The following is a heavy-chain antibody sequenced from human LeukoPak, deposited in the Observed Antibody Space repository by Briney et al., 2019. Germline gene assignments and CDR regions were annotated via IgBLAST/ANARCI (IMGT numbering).Heavy chain of an antibody. V-gene: IGHV1-69*05. CDR1: GGTFSSYA. CDR3: ARDQVYDFWSGYYV. CDR2: IIPIFGTA. Sequence: SVKVSCKASGGTFSSYAISWMRQAPGQGLEWMGGIIPIFGTANYAQKFQGRVTITTDESTSTAYKELSSLRSEDTAVYYCARDQVYDFWSGYYVWGQGTLVTVSS. J-gene: IGHJ4*02. D-gene: IGHD3-3*01.